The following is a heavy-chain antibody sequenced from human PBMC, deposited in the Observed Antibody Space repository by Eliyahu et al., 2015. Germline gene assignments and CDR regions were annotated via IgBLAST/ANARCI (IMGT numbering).Heavy chain of an antibody. CDR2: IYTSGST. J-gene: IGHJ3*02. CDR1: GGSISSYX. D-gene: IGHD6-13*01. Sequence: QVQLQESGPGLVKPSETLSLTCTVXGGSISSYXWSWIRQPAGKGLEWIGRIYTSGSTNXNPXLKSRXTMSVDTSKNQFSLKLSSVTAADTAVYYCARDPYSSSWERGAFDIWGQGTMVTVSS. CDR3: ARDPYSSSWERGAFDI. V-gene: IGHV4-4*07.